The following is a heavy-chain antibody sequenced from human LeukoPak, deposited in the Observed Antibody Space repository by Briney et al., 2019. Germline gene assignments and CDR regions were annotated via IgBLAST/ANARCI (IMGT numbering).Heavy chain of an antibody. V-gene: IGHV1-18*01. CDR3: ARARDGYNYGDAFDI. Sequence: GASVKVSCKASGYTFTSYGISWARQAPGQGLEWMGWISAYNGNTNYAQKLQGRVTMTTDTSTSTAYMELRSLRSDDTAVYYCARARDGYNYGDAFDIWGQGTMVTVSS. J-gene: IGHJ3*02. D-gene: IGHD5-24*01. CDR1: GYTFTSYG. CDR2: ISAYNGNT.